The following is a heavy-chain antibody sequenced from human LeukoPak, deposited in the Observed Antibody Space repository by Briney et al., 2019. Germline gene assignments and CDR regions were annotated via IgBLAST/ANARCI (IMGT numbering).Heavy chain of an antibody. CDR1: GYTFTSYD. CDR3: ARAYSSGYSHDAFDI. Sequence: ASVKVSCKASGYTFTSYDINWVREATGQGLEWMGWMNPNSGNTGYAQKFQGRVTITRNTSIGTAYMELSSLRSEDTAVYYCARAYSSGYSHDAFDIGGQGTMVTVSS. D-gene: IGHD3-22*01. V-gene: IGHV1-8*03. J-gene: IGHJ3*02. CDR2: MNPNSGNT.